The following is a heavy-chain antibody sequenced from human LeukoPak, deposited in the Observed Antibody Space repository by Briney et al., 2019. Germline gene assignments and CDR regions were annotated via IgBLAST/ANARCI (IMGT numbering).Heavy chain of an antibody. V-gene: IGHV1-2*02. CDR1: GYTFTGYY. CDR3: ARDRVRYDYYDSSGHDAFDI. J-gene: IGHJ3*02. Sequence: GASVKVSCKASGYTFTGYYMHWVRQAPGQGLEWMGWINPNSGGTNYAQKFQGRVTMTRDTSISTAYMELSRLRSDDTAVYYCARDRVRYDYYDSSGHDAFDIWGQGTMVTASS. CDR2: INPNSGGT. D-gene: IGHD3-22*01.